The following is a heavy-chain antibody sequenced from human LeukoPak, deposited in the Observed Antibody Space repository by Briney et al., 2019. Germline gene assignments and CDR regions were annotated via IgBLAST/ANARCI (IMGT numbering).Heavy chain of an antibody. CDR1: GYSISSGYY. J-gene: IGHJ5*02. V-gene: IGHV4-38-2*01. CDR3: ARARTMVRGWFDP. CDR2: IYHSGST. Sequence: SETLSLTCAVSGYSISSGYYWGWIRQPPGKGLEWIGSIYHSGSTYYNPSLKSRVTISVDTSKNQFSLKLSSVTAAVTAVYYCARARTMVRGWFDPWGQGTLVTVSS. D-gene: IGHD4/OR15-4a*01.